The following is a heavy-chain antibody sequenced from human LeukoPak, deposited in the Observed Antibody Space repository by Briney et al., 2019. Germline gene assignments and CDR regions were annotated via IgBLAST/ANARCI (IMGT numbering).Heavy chain of an antibody. CDR1: GFTFSSYA. J-gene: IGHJ4*02. CDR3: AKDGTTTITFDY. D-gene: IGHD1-1*01. Sequence: PGGSLRLSCAASGFTFSSYAMSWVRQAPGKGLEWVSVISGSGGSTYYRDSVKGRFTISRDNSKNTVYLQMNSLRAEDTAVYYCAKDGTTTITFDYWGQGTLVAVPS. V-gene: IGHV3-23*01. CDR2: ISGSGGST.